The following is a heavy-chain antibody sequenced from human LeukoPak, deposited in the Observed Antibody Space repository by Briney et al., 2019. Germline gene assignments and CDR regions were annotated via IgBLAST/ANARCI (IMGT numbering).Heavy chain of an antibody. J-gene: IGHJ4*02. V-gene: IGHV4-4*02. CDR3: ATQDIVVWAFDY. CDR2: IYHSGST. CDR1: GGSISSSNW. D-gene: IGHD2-15*01. Sequence: PSGTLSLTCAVSGGSISSSNWWSWVRQPPGKGLEWIGEIYHSGSTNYNPSLKSRVTISVDKSKNQFSLKLSSVTAAGTAVYYCATQDIVVWAFDYWGQGTLVTVSS.